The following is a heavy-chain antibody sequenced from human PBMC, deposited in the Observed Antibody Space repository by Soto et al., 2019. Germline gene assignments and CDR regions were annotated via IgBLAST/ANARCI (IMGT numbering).Heavy chain of an antibody. CDR3: VRLGIGWEFPLDY. Sequence: QVQLQESGPGLVKPSETLSLTCIVSGGSVSNDAYYWSWIRQPPGKGLEWIGYIYHSGSTYYNPSLKSRVTISADTSANQFSLKVSSVTAADTAVYYCVRLGIGWEFPLDYWGQGTLVNVSS. CDR2: IYHSGST. CDR1: GGSVSNDAYY. V-gene: IGHV4-61*08. J-gene: IGHJ4*02. D-gene: IGHD1-26*01.